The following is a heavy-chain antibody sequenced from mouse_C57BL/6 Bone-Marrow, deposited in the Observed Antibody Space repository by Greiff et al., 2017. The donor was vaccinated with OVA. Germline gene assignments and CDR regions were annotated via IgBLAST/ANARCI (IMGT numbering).Heavy chain of an antibody. V-gene: IGHV1-64*01. Sequence: QVQLQQPGAELVKPGASVKLSCKASGYTFTSYWMHWVKQRPGQGLEWIGMIHPNSGSTNYNEKFKSKATLTVDKSSSTAYMQLSSLTSEDSAVYDCARRLGRGYFDVWGTGTTVTVSS. D-gene: IGHD4-1*01. CDR2: IHPNSGST. CDR1: GYTFTSYW. J-gene: IGHJ1*03. CDR3: ARRLGRGYFDV.